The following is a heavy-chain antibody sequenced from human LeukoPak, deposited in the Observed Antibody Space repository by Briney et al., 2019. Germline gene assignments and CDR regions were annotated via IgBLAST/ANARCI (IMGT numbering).Heavy chain of an antibody. D-gene: IGHD1-26*01. V-gene: IGHV3-21*01. CDR3: ARDPYSGSYGDYYYYYMDV. J-gene: IGHJ6*03. Sequence: GGSLRLSCAVSGFTFSSYNMNWVRQAPGKGLEWVSSITSSRYIYYADSVKGRFTISRDNAKSSLYLQRNSLRAEDTAVYYCARDPYSGSYGDYYYYYMDVWGKGTTVTISS. CDR2: ITSSRYI. CDR1: GFTFSSYN.